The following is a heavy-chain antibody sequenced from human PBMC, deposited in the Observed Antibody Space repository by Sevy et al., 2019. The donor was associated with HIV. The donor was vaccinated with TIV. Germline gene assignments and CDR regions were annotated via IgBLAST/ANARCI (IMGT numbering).Heavy chain of an antibody. CDR1: GFTFSSYE. V-gene: IGHV3-48*03. CDR3: ARGIVGVYYYYYGMDV. CDR2: ISSSGSTI. D-gene: IGHD1-26*01. J-gene: IGHJ6*02. Sequence: GGSLRLSCAASGFTFSSYEMNWVRQAPGKGLEWVSYISSSGSTIYYADSVKGRVTISRDNAKNSLYLQMNSLRAEDTAVYYCARGIVGVYYYYYGMDVWGQGTTVTVSS.